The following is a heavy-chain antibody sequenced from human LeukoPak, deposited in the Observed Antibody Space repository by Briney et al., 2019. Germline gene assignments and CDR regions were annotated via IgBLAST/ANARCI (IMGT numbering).Heavy chain of an antibody. CDR3: AKGGYAQQYFQH. V-gene: IGHV3-7*01. Sequence: GGSLRLSCAASGFTFSTYWMSWVRQAPGKGLEWVANIKQDGSEKYYVDSVKGRFTISRDNAKNSRYLQMNSLRAEDTAVYYCAKGGYAQQYFQHWGQGTLVTVSS. CDR1: GFTFSTYW. CDR2: IKQDGSEK. J-gene: IGHJ1*01. D-gene: IGHD5-12*01.